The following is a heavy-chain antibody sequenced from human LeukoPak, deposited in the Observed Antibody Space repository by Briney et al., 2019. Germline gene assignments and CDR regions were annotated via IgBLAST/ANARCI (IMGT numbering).Heavy chain of an antibody. D-gene: IGHD1-26*01. CDR1: GFIFSTYA. V-gene: IGHV3-30*04. Sequence: GGSLRLSCEASGFIFSTYAMHWVRQAPGKGLEWLAVISSDGSNKYHVDSVKGRFTISRDNSKNTLYLEMDSVRLGDTAVYYCARDDIIVGATTLDCWGQGTLVTVSS. CDR3: ARDDIIVGATTLDC. CDR2: ISSDGSNK. J-gene: IGHJ4*02.